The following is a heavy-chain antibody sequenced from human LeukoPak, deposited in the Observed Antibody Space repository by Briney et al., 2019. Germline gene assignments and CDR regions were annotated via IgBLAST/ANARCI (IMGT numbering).Heavy chain of an antibody. CDR3: VRSGYDYDWFDP. J-gene: IGHJ5*02. Sequence: ASVKVSCKASGGIFSSHTISWVRQAPGQGLEWMGRIIAILDTAHYAQKFQGRFTITADKSTTTVYMELSSLRSDDTAVYYCVRSGYDYDWFDPWGQGTLVTVSS. CDR1: GGIFSSHT. CDR2: IIAILDTA. V-gene: IGHV1-69*08. D-gene: IGHD5-12*01.